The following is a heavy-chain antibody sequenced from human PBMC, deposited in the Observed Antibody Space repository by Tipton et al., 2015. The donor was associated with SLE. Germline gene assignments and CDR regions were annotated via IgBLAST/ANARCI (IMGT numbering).Heavy chain of an antibody. D-gene: IGHD3-16*02. CDR3: ARIIAGHGDAFDV. CDR1: GGSISSGGHY. Sequence: TLSLTCTVSGGSISSGGHYWSLIRQHPGKGLEWIGYIYYSGNTYYNPSLKSRVTISLDTSKNQFSLTLMSVTAADTAVYFCARIIAGHGDAFDVWGQGTMVTVSS. V-gene: IGHV4-31*03. CDR2: IYYSGNT. J-gene: IGHJ3*01.